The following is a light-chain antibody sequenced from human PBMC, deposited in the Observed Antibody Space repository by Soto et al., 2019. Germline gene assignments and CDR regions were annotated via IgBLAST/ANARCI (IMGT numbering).Light chain of an antibody. J-gene: IGKJ2*01. CDR1: QSVTGDK. V-gene: IGKV3-20*01. CDR3: QQYGNSPFT. CDR2: GRS. Sequence: EIVLTQSPGPLSLSPGNSAALSCRASQSVTGDKVAWYQQRPGQAPRLLIYGRSTRATDIPARFRGSGSGTDYTLTSNRLEPEDFALYYWQQYGNSPFTFGQGTKLEI.